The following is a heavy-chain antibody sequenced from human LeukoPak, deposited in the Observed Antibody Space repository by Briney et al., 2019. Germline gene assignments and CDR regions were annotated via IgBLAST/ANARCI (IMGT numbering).Heavy chain of an antibody. CDR2: IIPIFGTA. Sequence: SVTVSFMASRGTFSSYAISWVRPAPGQGIEWMGGIIPIFGTANYAEKFQGRVTITADESTSTAYMELSSLRSEDTAVYYCARRIAVADDLFDYWGQGTLVTVSS. J-gene: IGHJ4*02. V-gene: IGHV1-69*01. D-gene: IGHD6-19*01. CDR3: ARRIAVADDLFDY. CDR1: RGTFSSYA.